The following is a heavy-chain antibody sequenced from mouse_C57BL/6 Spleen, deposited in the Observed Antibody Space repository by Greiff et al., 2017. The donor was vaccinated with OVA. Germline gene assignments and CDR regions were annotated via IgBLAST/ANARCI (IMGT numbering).Heavy chain of an antibody. CDR1: GYTFTSFW. V-gene: IGHV1-59*01. CDR2: IDPSDSYT. J-gene: IGHJ4*01. D-gene: IGHD1-1*01. Sequence: VQLQQPGAELVRPGTSVKLSCKASGYTFTSFWLHWVKQRPGQGLEWIGVIDPSDSYTKYNQKFKGKATLTVDTSSSTAYMRLSSLTSEDSAVYYCARSITTVVEDAMDYWGQGTSVTVSS. CDR3: ARSITTVVEDAMDY.